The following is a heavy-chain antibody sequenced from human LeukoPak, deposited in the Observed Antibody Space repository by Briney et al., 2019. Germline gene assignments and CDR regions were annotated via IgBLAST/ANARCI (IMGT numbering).Heavy chain of an antibody. Sequence: SETLSLTCGVHGGSFSGYHWSWIRQPPGKGLEWIGEINHSGSTNYNSSLKSRVTISVDTSKNQFSLKLSSVTAADTAVYYCARSSNLAYNWFDPWGQGTLVTVSA. J-gene: IGHJ5*02. V-gene: IGHV4-34*01. CDR1: GGSFSGYH. CDR2: INHSGST. CDR3: ARSSNLAYNWFDP. D-gene: IGHD2-2*01.